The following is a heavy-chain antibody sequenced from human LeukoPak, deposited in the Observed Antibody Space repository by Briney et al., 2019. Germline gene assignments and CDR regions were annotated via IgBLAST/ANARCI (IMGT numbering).Heavy chain of an antibody. CDR1: GGSISSYY. J-gene: IGHJ4*02. CDR3: ARGRDSYDFLTGYYIDY. D-gene: IGHD3-9*01. Sequence: SETLSLTCTVSGGSISSYYWSWIRQPPGKGLEWIGYIYDSGSTNYNPSLKSRVTISVDTSRNQFSLRLSSVTAADTAVYFCARGRDSYDFLTGYYIDYWGQGTLVTVSS. V-gene: IGHV4-59*01. CDR2: IYDSGST.